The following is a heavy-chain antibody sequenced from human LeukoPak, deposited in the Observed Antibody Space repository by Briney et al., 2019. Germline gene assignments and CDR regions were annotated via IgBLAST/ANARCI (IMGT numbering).Heavy chain of an antibody. V-gene: IGHV1-46*01. CDR2: INPSGGST. CDR3: ARDRSPRHYYDSSDYHGPADY. J-gene: IGHJ4*02. CDR1: GYTFTSYY. Sequence: ASVKVSCKASGYTFTSYYMHWVRQAPGQGLEWMGIINPSGGSTSYAQEFQGRVTMTRDTSTSTVYMELSSLRSEDTAVYYCARDRSPRHYYDSSDYHGPADYWGQGALVTVSS. D-gene: IGHD3-22*01.